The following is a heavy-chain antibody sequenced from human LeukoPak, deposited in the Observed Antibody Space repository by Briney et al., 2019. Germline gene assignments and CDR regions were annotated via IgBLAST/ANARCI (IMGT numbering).Heavy chain of an antibody. J-gene: IGHJ4*02. CDR2: INHSGSA. CDR3: ARGRTGYPPIGYFDY. CDR1: GGSFSGYS. V-gene: IGHV4-34*01. Sequence: PSETLSLTCAVSGGSFSGYSWTWIRQPPGKGLEWIGEINHSGSANYNPSLKSRVTISLDTSKNQFSLKLSSVTAADTAVYYCARGRTGYPPIGYFDYWGQGTLVTVSS. D-gene: IGHD3/OR15-3a*01.